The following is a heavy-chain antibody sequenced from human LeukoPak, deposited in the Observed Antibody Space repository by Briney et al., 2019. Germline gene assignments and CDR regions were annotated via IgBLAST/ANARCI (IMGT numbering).Heavy chain of an antibody. Sequence: SGPTLVKPTQTLTLTCTFSGFSLSTSGVGVGWIRQPPGKALEWLALIYWDDDKRYSPTLKSRLTITKDTSKNQVVLTMTNMDPVDTATYYCARLLVPYNWFDPWGQGTLVTVSS. V-gene: IGHV2-5*02. D-gene: IGHD2-8*02. CDR3: ARLLVPYNWFDP. CDR1: GFSLSTSGVG. CDR2: IYWDDDK. J-gene: IGHJ5*02.